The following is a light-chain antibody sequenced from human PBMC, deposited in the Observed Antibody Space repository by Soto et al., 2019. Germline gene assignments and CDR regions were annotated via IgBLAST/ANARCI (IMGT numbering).Light chain of an antibody. CDR1: HSVSSSY. CDR3: QQYGNSPPWT. J-gene: IGKJ1*01. V-gene: IGKV3-20*01. Sequence: EIVLTHSPGTLSLSPGERATLSCRASHSVSSSYLAWYQQKPGQAPRLLIYGASSRATGVPDRFSGSGSGTDFTLTISRLEPEDFAVYYCQQYGNSPPWTFGQGTKVDIK. CDR2: GAS.